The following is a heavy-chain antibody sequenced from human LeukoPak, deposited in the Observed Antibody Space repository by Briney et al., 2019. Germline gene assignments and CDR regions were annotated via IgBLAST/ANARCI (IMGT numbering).Heavy chain of an antibody. CDR3: TRPARSGRNYFDY. CDR2: ISSSSSYI. Sequence: PGGSLRLSCAASGFTLSSYSMNWVRQAPGKGLEWVSSISSSSSYIYDADSVKGRFTISRDNAKTSLYLQMNSLRAEDTAVYYCTRPARSGRNYFDYWGQGTLVTVSS. CDR1: GFTLSSYS. J-gene: IGHJ4*02. V-gene: IGHV3-21*04. D-gene: IGHD3-3*01.